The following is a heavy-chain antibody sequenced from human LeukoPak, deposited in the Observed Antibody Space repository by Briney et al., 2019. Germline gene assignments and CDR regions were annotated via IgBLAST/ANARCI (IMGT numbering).Heavy chain of an antibody. CDR2: IGGSAYNIY. J-gene: IGHJ4*02. Sequence: GGSLRLSCEASGFTFSSYTMNWVRQAPGKGLEWVSFIGGSAYNIYYYVDSVKGRFTISIDDGKNSLYLQMNSLRDEDTAVYYCVRAHNWGFDSWGQGTLVTVSS. CDR1: GFTFSSYT. V-gene: IGHV3-48*02. CDR3: VRAHNWGFDS. D-gene: IGHD7-27*01.